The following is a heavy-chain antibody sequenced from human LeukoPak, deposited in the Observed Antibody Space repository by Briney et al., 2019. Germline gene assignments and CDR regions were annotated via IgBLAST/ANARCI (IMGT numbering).Heavy chain of an antibody. Sequence: ASVKVSCKASGGTFSSYAISWVRQAPGQGLGWMGRIIPILGIANYAQKFQGRVTITADKSTSTAYTELSSLRSEDTAVYYCARDEYSGYDRCDAFDIWGQGTMVTVSS. J-gene: IGHJ3*02. CDR2: IIPILGIA. D-gene: IGHD5-12*01. V-gene: IGHV1-69*04. CDR3: ARDEYSGYDRCDAFDI. CDR1: GGTFSSYA.